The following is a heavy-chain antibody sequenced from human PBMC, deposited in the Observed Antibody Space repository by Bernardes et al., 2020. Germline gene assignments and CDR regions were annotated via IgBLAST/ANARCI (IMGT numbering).Heavy chain of an antibody. Sequence: GGYLRLSCAASGFTFSSYAMSWVRQAPGKGLEWVSAISCSGCSTYYADSVKGRFTISRDNSKNTLYLQMNSLRAEDTAVYYCAKDPDYGDSTVGNWFDPWGQGTLVTVSS. CDR2: ISCSGCST. J-gene: IGHJ5*02. CDR3: AKDPDYGDSTVGNWFDP. D-gene: IGHD4-17*01. V-gene: IGHV3-23*01. CDR1: GFTFSSYA.